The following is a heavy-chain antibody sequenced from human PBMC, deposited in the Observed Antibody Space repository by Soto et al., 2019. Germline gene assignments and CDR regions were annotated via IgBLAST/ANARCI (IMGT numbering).Heavy chain of an antibody. CDR3: ARVSAPRATALGSLAVVPAGTGSDNWLDP. V-gene: IGHV1-69*01. CDR2: IIPMVGTT. J-gene: IGHJ5*02. Sequence: QVQLVQSGAEVKKPGSSVKVSCKASRGTFSNYTFNWVRQAPGQGLEWVGGIIPMVGTTNYAQNFQGRVTITAEESTSTAYPDLSSLRSDDTAAYYCARVSAPRATALGSLAVVPAGTGSDNWLDPWGQGTLVTVSS. D-gene: IGHD2-2*01. CDR1: RGTFSNYT.